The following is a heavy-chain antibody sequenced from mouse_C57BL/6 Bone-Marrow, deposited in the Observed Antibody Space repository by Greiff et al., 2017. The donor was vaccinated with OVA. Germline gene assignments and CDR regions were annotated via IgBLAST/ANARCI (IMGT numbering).Heavy chain of an antibody. J-gene: IGHJ4*01. CDR2: ISSGGSYT. Sequence: EVKLVESGGDLVKPGGSLKLSCAASGFTFSSYGMSWVRQTPDKRLAWVAPISSGGSYTYYPDSVKGRFTISRDNAKNTLYLQMSSLKSEDTAMYYCARATGRAMDYWGQGTSVTVSS. CDR3: ARATGRAMDY. V-gene: IGHV5-6*01. D-gene: IGHD1-1*01. CDR1: GFTFSSYG.